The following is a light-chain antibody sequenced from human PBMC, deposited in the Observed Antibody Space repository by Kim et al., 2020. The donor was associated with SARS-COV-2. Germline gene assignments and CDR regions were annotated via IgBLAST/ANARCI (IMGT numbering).Light chain of an antibody. CDR3: QQSYGAPPT. Sequence: DIQMTQSPSSLSASVGDRVTITCRASQSISNFFNWYQQKPGEAPTLLIYGASRLQSGVPSRFSGSGSGTDFTLTISSLQPEDSATYNCQQSYGAPPTFGQGTKVDIK. CDR1: QSISNF. CDR2: GAS. J-gene: IGKJ1*01. V-gene: IGKV1-39*01.